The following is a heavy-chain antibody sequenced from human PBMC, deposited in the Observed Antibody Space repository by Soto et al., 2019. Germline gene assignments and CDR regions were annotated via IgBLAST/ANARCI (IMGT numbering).Heavy chain of an antibody. V-gene: IGHV3-23*01. CDR3: AKTDNWSYFTVEYYFDY. Sequence: GKGLEWVSAISGSGGSTYYADSVKGRFTISRDNSKNTLYLQMNSLRAEDTAVYYCAKTDNWSYFTVEYYFDYWGQGTLVSVSS. D-gene: IGHD1-7*01. J-gene: IGHJ4*02. CDR2: ISGSGGST.